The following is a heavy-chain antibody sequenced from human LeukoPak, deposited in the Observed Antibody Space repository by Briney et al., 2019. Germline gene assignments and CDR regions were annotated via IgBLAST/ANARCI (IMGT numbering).Heavy chain of an antibody. CDR2: ISGSGGST. CDR3: AKGPDYGDYED. D-gene: IGHD4-17*01. J-gene: IGHJ4*02. V-gene: IGHV3-23*01. Sequence: PGRSPRLSCAASGFTFSAYSMNWVRQAPGKGLEWVSAISGSGGSTYYADSVKGRFTISRDNSKNTLYLQMNSLRAEDTAVYYCAKGPDYGDYEDWGQGTLVTVSS. CDR1: GFTFSAYS.